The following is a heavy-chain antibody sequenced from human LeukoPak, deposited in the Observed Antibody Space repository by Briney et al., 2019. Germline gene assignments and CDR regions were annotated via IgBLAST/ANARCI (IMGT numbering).Heavy chain of an antibody. J-gene: IGHJ4*02. V-gene: IGHV4-38-2*02. CDR2: IYHSGST. D-gene: IGHD2-2*01. CDR1: GYSISSGYY. CDR3: ARDQLLSYYFDY. Sequence: SETLSLTCAVSGYSISSGYYWGWIRQPPGKGLEWIGSIYHSGSTYYNPSLKSRVTISVDTSKNQFSLKLSSVIAADTAAYYCARDQLLSYYFDYWGQGTLVTVSS.